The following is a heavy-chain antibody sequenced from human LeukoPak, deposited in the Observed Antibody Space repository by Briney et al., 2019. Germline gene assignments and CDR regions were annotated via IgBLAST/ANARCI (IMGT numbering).Heavy chain of an antibody. CDR1: GFAFSTYG. D-gene: IGHD3-10*02. CDR3: AELGITMIGGV. Sequence: GALRLSCVASGFAFSTYGMHWVRQAPGKGLEWVAVIANDAKTTYYADSVKGRFTISRDNAKNSLYLQMNSLRAEDTAVYYCAELGITMIGGVWGKGTTVTISS. J-gene: IGHJ6*04. V-gene: IGHV3-30*18. CDR2: IANDAKTT.